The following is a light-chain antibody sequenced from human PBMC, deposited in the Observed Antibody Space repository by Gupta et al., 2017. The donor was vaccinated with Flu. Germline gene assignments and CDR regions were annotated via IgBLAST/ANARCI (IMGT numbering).Light chain of an antibody. J-gene: IGLJ3*02. CDR3: KVWDTSSGPSWV. CDR1: NIESKS. CDR2: YDS. Sequence: KTATITCEANNIESKSVHWDPPRPAQAPVLVVYYDSDRAAGSPERVSGSQSGNPAPLPFSGVAAGEEADYYCKVWDTSSGPSWVFAGGTKRTVL. V-gene: IGLV3-21*03.